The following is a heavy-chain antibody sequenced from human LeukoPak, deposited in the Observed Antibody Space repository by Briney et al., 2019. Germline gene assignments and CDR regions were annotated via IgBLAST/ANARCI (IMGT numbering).Heavy chain of an antibody. CDR2: ISSSGSTV. V-gene: IGHV3-48*03. D-gene: IGHD3-22*01. CDR3: AREKFYDNSGFDY. CDR1: GFTFSSYE. J-gene: IGHJ4*02. Sequence: PGGSLRLSCAASGFTFSSYEMNWVRQAPGQGLEWVAYISSSGSTVYYADSVKGLFTISRDNAKSSLFLQMNSLRAEDTADYYCAREKFYDNSGFDYWGQGTLVTVSS.